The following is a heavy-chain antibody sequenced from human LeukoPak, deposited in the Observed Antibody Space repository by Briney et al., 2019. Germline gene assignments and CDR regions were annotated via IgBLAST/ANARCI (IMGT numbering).Heavy chain of an antibody. D-gene: IGHD2-15*01. V-gene: IGHV3-11*06. Sequence: GGSLRLSCAASGFNVTTNYMSWIRQAPGKGLEWVSYISSASSYTNYADSVKGRFTISRDNAKNSLYLQMNSLRGEDTAVYYCARGRYCSGGRCYSDFDYWGQGTLVTVFS. CDR3: ARGRYCSGGRCYSDFDY. CDR2: ISSASSYT. CDR1: GFNVTTNY. J-gene: IGHJ4*02.